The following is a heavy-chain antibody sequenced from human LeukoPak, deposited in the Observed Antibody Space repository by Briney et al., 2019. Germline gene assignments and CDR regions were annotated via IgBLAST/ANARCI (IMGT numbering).Heavy chain of an antibody. J-gene: IGHJ4*02. CDR2: IFYSGST. Sequence: SETLSLTCTVSGGSISSSSYFWGWIRQPPGKGLEWIGSIFYSGSTHYNPSLKSRVTISVDTSKNQFSLKLSSVTAADTAVYYCAAQSTMVRGIQVDYWGQGTLVTVSS. CDR3: AAQSTMVRGIQVDY. V-gene: IGHV4-39*07. CDR1: GGSISSSSYF. D-gene: IGHD3-10*01.